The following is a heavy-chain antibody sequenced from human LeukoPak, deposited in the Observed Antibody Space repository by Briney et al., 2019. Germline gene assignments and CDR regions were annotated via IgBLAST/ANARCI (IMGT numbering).Heavy chain of an antibody. D-gene: IGHD1-20*01. CDR2: INHSGST. V-gene: IGHV4-34*01. Sequence: SETLSLTCAVYGGSFTDCYWSWIRQPPGKGLEWIGEINHSGSTNYNPPLKSRVTISVDTSKNQFSLKLSSVTAADTAVYYCASLTGTTDYYYYYMDVWGKGTTVTVSS. CDR1: GGSFTDCY. J-gene: IGHJ6*03. CDR3: ASLTGTTDYYYYYMDV.